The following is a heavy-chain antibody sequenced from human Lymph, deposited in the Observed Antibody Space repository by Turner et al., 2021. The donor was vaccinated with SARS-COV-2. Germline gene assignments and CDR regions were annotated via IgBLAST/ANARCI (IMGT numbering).Heavy chain of an antibody. D-gene: IGHD3-3*01. Sequence: QVQLVQSGAEVKKPGASVKVSCKASGYTFTGSYMHWVRQAPGKGLEGRGWSNPNSGGTNYAQKFQGRVTMTRDTSISAAYMELSRLRSDDTAVYYCARDVERYNDFWSGYAGGYGMDVWGQGTTVTVSS. CDR2: SNPNSGGT. CDR3: ARDVERYNDFWSGYAGGYGMDV. CDR1: GYTFTGSY. J-gene: IGHJ6*02. V-gene: IGHV1-2*02.